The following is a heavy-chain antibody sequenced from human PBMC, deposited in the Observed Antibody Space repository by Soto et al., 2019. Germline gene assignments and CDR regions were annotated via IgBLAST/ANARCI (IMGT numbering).Heavy chain of an antibody. V-gene: IGHV4-61*01. D-gene: IGHD1-26*01. Sequence: SETLSLTCTVSGGSVSSGSYYWSWIRQPPGKGLECIGYIYYSGSTNYHPSLKSRVAISVDTSKNQFSLKLSSVTAADTAVYYCARDGDSGSYDYFDYWGQGTLVTVSS. J-gene: IGHJ4*02. CDR3: ARDGDSGSYDYFDY. CDR2: IYYSGST. CDR1: GGSVSSGSYY.